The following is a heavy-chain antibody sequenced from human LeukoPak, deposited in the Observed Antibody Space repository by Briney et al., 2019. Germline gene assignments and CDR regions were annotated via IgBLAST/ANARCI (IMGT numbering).Heavy chain of an antibody. CDR2: ISGSGGST. Sequence: PGGSLRLSCAASGFTFSSYAMSWVRQAPGKGLEWVSAISGSGGSTYYADSVKGRFTISKDNSNNTLYLQMNSLRAEDTAVYYCAKDRSTSSYYYYMDVWGKGTTVTVSS. D-gene: IGHD2-2*01. J-gene: IGHJ6*03. V-gene: IGHV3-23*01. CDR3: AKDRSTSSYYYYMDV. CDR1: GFTFSSYA.